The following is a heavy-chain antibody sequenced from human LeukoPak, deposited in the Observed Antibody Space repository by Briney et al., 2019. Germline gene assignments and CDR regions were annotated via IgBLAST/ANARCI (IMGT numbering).Heavy chain of an antibody. Sequence: PSQTLSLTCTVSGGSISSGSYYWSWVRQPPGKGLEWIGEIYHSGSTNYNPSLKSRVTISVDKSKNQFSLKLSSVTAADTAVYYCAREGLRYYGSGSYSVDWFDPWGQGTLVTVSS. J-gene: IGHJ5*02. CDR3: AREGLRYYGSGSYSVDWFDP. CDR1: GGSISSGSYY. V-gene: IGHV4-39*07. CDR2: IYHSGST. D-gene: IGHD3-10*01.